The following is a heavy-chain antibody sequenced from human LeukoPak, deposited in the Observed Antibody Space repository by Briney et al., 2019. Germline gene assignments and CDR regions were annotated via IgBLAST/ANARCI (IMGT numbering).Heavy chain of an antibody. V-gene: IGHV3-21*01. CDR1: GFTFSSYS. Sequence: PGGSLRLSCAASGFTFSSYSMNWVRQAPGKGLEWVSSISSSSYIYYADSVKGRFTISRDNAKNSLYLQMNSLRAEDTAVYYCARDPNYGDYGNDAFDIWGQGTMVTVSS. CDR3: ARDPNYGDYGNDAFDI. D-gene: IGHD4-17*01. J-gene: IGHJ3*02. CDR2: ISSSSYI.